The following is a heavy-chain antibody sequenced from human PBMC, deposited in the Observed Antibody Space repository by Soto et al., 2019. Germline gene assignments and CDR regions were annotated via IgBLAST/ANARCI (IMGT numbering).Heavy chain of an antibody. CDR3: ARRIHLWPITYIFDY. D-gene: IGHD5-18*01. J-gene: IGHJ4*02. V-gene: IGHV4-59*01. Sequence: PSETLSLTCTVSGGSISGFYWSWIRQPPGKGLEWIGYIYYSGSTNYNPSLKSRVTISVDTSKNQFSLKLSSVTAADTAVYYCARRIHLWPITYIFDYGGQGTLINVAS. CDR1: GGSISGFY. CDR2: IYYSGST.